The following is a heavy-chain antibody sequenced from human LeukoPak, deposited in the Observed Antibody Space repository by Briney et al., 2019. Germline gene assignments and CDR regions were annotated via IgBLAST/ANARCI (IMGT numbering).Heavy chain of an antibody. V-gene: IGHV3-43*02. Sequence: GGSLRLSCAASGFTFDDYAMHWVRQGPGKGLEWVSLISGDGDSTYYADSVKGRFTISRDNSKNSLYLQTNGLRTEDTAFYYCAKDNTHIGELFQHWGQGTLVTVSS. CDR2: ISGDGDST. CDR1: GFTFDDYA. J-gene: IGHJ1*01. CDR3: AKDNTHIGELFQH. D-gene: IGHD5-12*01.